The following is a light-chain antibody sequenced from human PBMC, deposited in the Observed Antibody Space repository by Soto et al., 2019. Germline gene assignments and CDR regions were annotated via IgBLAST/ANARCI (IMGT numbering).Light chain of an antibody. Sequence: QSVLTQPPSASGTPGQRVTISCSGSSSNIGSSTVNWYQHLPGTAPKLLIYSNNQRPSGVPDRFSGSKSGTSASLAISGLQSEDEADYYCAVWDDSLNGWVFGGGTKVTVL. V-gene: IGLV1-44*01. CDR2: SNN. CDR1: SSNIGSST. J-gene: IGLJ3*02. CDR3: AVWDDSLNGWV.